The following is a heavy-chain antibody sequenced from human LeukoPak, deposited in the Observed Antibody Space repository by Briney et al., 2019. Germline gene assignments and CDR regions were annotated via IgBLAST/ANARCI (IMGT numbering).Heavy chain of an antibody. V-gene: IGHV3-23*01. Sequence: PGGSLRLSCAASGFTFSTYAMGWVRQAPGKGLEWVSTISGSDGSTDHADSVKGRFTISRDSSKNTLYLQMNTLRAEDTAIYYCASDRNSNNWFFYWGQGTLVTVSS. CDR3: ASDRNSNNWFFY. CDR1: GFTFSTYA. J-gene: IGHJ5*01. CDR2: ISGSDGST. D-gene: IGHD6-13*01.